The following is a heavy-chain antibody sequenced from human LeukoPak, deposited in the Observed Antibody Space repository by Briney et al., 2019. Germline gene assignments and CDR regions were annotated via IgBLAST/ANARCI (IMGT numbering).Heavy chain of an antibody. CDR1: GCTFSSFA. D-gene: IGHD2/OR15-2a*01. CDR3: VKDLRSDFMGVLSRYLSY. Sequence: GGSLRLSCSASGCTFSSFAMHWVRQAPRKGLEYVAAISRNGGSTYYADSVKGRFTISRDNSKSTLYLQMSSLRAEDTAVYLCVKDLRSDFMGVLSRYLSYWGQGTLVTVSS. CDR2: ISRNGGST. V-gene: IGHV3-64D*09. J-gene: IGHJ4*02.